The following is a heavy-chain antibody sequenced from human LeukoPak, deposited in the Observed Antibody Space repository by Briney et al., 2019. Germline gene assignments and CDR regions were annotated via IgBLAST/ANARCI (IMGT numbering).Heavy chain of an antibody. CDR1: GGSFSGYY. CDR2: INHSGST. V-gene: IGHV4-34*01. Sequence: SETLSLTCAVYGGSFSGYYWSWIRQPPGKGLEWIGEINHSGSTNYNPSLKSRVTISVDTSKNQFSLKLSSVTAADRAVYYCARAARTIPGYSSSPAYYYYGMDVWGQGTTVTVSS. J-gene: IGHJ6*02. CDR3: ARAARTIPGYSSSPAYYYYGMDV. D-gene: IGHD6-13*01.